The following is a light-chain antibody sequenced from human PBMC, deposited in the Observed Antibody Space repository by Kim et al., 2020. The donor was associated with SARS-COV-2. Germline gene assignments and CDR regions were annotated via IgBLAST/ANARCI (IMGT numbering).Light chain of an antibody. CDR2: QDT. CDR1: KLGDKY. V-gene: IGLV3-1*01. J-gene: IGLJ2*01. Sequence: SYELTQPPSVSVYPGQTASITCSGDKLGDKYASWYQQKPGQSPVLVIFQDTKRPSGIPERFSGSNSGNTATLTISGTQAMDEADYYCQAWDSSSGVFGGGTQLTVL. CDR3: QAWDSSSGV.